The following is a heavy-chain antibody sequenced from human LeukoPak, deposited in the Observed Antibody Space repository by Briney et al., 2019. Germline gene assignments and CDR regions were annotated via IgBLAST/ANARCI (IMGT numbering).Heavy chain of an antibody. V-gene: IGHV3-30*03. CDR3: SRSDYGSGPRTL. CDR2: ISYDGSNK. CDR1: GFTFSNYG. D-gene: IGHD3-10*01. Sequence: GGSLRLSCATSGFTFSNYGVHWVRQAPGKGLEWVAFISYDGSNKYYVDSVKGRFTISRDNSKNSLYLQMNSLRAEDTAVYYCSRSDYGSGPRTLWGQGTLVTVSS. J-gene: IGHJ4*02.